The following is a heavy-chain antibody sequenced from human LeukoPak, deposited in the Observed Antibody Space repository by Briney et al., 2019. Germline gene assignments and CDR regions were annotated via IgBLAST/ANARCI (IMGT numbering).Heavy chain of an antibody. CDR1: GFTFSSYA. CDR2: ISGSGVKT. CDR3: AKSRARREGSSGSVDY. V-gene: IGHV3-23*01. J-gene: IGHJ4*02. Sequence: GGSLRPSRAASGFTFSSYAMSWVRQAPGEGLAWVSAISGSGVKTYYADSVKGRFTISRDNSKNTLYLQMNSLRAEDTAVYYCAKSRARREGSSGSVDYWGQGTLVTVSS. D-gene: IGHD3-22*01.